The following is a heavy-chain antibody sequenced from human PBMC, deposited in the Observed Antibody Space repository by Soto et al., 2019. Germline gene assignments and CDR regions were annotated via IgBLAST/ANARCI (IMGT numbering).Heavy chain of an antibody. D-gene: IGHD6-13*01. V-gene: IGHV4-59*01. CDR1: GDSISSYY. J-gene: IGHJ6*03. CDR2: IYYSGST. CDR3: ARFGKRSQAAAGTRLLDYYYYMDV. Sequence: PSETLSLTCTVSGDSISSYYWSWIRQPPGKGLEWIGYIYYSGSTNYNPSLKSRVTISVDTSKNQFSLKLSSVTAADTAVYYCARFGKRSQAAAGTRLLDYYYYMDVWGKGTTVTVSS.